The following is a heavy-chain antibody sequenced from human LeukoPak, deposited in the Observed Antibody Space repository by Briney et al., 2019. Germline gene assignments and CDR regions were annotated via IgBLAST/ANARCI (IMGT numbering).Heavy chain of an antibody. D-gene: IGHD3-9*01. Sequence: PGGSLRLSCVASGFTFSSYGMPWVRQAPGKGLEWVSALYSGNTTYYANSVKGRFTISRDNSKNMLYLQMNSLRAEDTAVYYCARRLLTGYYEFWGQGTLVTVSS. CDR2: LYSGNTT. J-gene: IGHJ4*02. V-gene: IGHV3-66*01. CDR1: GFTFSSYG. CDR3: ARRLLTGYYEF.